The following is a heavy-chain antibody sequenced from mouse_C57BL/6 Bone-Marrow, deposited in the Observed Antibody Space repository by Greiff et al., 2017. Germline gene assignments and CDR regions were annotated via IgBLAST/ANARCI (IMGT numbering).Heavy chain of an antibody. CDR1: GFTFTGYW. Sequence: QVQLKQSGAELMKPGASVKLSCKATGFTFTGYWIEWVKQRPGHGLEWIGEILPGGGSHTYNEKFKGKATFTADTSSNTAYMQLSSLTTEDSAIYYCAREGNGYFDVWGTGTTVTVSS. CDR3: AREGNGYFDV. D-gene: IGHD2-1*01. V-gene: IGHV1-9*01. CDR2: ILPGGGSH. J-gene: IGHJ1*03.